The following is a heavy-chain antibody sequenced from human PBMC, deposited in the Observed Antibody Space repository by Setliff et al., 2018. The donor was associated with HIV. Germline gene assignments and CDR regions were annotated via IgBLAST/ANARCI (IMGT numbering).Heavy chain of an antibody. CDR3: ASLNGSESPYIYYYYMDV. CDR2: IYYSGNT. V-gene: IGHV4-39*01. J-gene: IGHJ6*03. D-gene: IGHD3-10*01. Sequence: SETLSLTCTVSGGSISSSSYYWGWSRQPPGKGLEWIGTIYYSGNTYYNPSLKSRVTISVDTSKNQISLKLSSVTAADTAVYYCASLNGSESPYIYYYYMDVWGKGTTVTVSS. CDR1: GGSISSSSYY.